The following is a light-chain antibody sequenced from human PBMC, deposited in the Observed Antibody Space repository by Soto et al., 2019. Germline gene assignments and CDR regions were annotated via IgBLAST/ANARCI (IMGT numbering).Light chain of an antibody. CDR1: SSDVGSHNF. V-gene: IGLV2-23*02. Sequence: QSALTQPASVSGSPGQSITISCTGTSSDVGSHNFVSWYQQRPGKAPKLMIFEVTKRPSGVSNRFSASKSGNTASLTISGVQAEDEAEYYCCSYAGTTTWVFGGGTKLTVL. CDR3: CSYAGTTTWV. J-gene: IGLJ3*02. CDR2: EVT.